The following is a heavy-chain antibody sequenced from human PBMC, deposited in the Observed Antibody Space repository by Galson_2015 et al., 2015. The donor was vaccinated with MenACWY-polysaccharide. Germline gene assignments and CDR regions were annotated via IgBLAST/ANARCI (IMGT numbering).Heavy chain of an antibody. V-gene: IGHV3-23*01. J-gene: IGHJ4*02. D-gene: IGHD1-26*01. CDR1: GFNFSILV. CDR3: VKGGWADN. CDR2: ISSGSDTA. Sequence: SLRLSCAASGFNFSILVMTWVRQGPGKGLEWVSAISSGSDTAYYTDSVKGRFTISRDNSKDTLHLQMDSLRAEDTAVYYCVKGGWADNWGQGTLVTVSS.